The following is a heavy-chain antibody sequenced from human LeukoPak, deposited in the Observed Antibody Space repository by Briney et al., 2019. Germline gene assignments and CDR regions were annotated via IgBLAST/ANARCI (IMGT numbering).Heavy chain of an antibody. V-gene: IGHV3-7*01. D-gene: IGHD2-2*01. CDR1: GFTVSSNY. CDR2: IKHDGAEK. Sequence: GGSLRLSCAASGFTVSSNYMSWVRQAPGKGLEWVANIKHDGAEKHYVDSVKGRFSISRDNAKNSLSLQMNSLRAEDTAVYYCARDRYASYWGQGTLVTVSS. CDR3: ARDRYASY. J-gene: IGHJ4*02.